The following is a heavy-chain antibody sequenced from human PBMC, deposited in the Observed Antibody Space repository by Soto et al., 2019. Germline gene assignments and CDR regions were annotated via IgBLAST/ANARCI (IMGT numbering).Heavy chain of an antibody. Sequence: PGGSLRLSCTASGCTCSSYGMHWVRQAPGKGLEWVAVISYDGSNKYYADSVKGRFTISRDNSKNTLYLQMNSLRAEDTAVYYCAKEAIFGVVIDQPGFDYWGQGTLVTASS. CDR1: GCTCSSYG. CDR2: ISYDGSNK. V-gene: IGHV3-30*18. D-gene: IGHD3-3*01. J-gene: IGHJ4*02. CDR3: AKEAIFGVVIDQPGFDY.